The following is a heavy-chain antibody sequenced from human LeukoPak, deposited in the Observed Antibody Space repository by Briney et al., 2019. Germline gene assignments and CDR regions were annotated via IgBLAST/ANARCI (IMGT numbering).Heavy chain of an antibody. CDR1: GYTFTGYY. D-gene: IGHD6-13*01. CDR2: INPNSGGT. CDR3: ARGGDSSSWYGWFDP. Sequence: ASVKVSCKASGYTFTGYYMHWVRQAPGQGLEWMGWINPNSGGTIYAQKFQGRVTMTRDTSISTAYMKLSRLRSDDTAVYYCARGGDSSSWYGWFDPWGQGTLVTVSS. V-gene: IGHV1-2*02. J-gene: IGHJ5*02.